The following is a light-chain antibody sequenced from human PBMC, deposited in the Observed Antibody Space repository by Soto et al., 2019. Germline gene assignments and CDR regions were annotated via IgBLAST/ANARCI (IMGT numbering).Light chain of an antibody. V-gene: IGKV3-15*01. CDR1: QSISSN. CDR3: QQYNNWPPAWT. Sequence: EIVMTQSPAILSVSPGERATLSCRASQSISSNLAWYQQIPGQAPRLLIYGASTGATGIPARFSGSGSGTEFTLTISSLQSEDFAVYYCQQYNNWPPAWTFGQGTKVDIK. CDR2: GAS. J-gene: IGKJ1*01.